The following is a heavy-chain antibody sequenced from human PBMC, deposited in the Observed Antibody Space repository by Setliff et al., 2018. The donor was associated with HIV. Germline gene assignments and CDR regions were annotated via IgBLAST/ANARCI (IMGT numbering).Heavy chain of an antibody. Sequence: PGGSLRLSCAASGFTFSSAWMSWVRQAPGKGLEWVANIKQDGSERAYVDSVKGRFTISRDNANNSLYLQMNSLRAEDTATYYCARASAATYCSGGACYLPDYWGQGTLVTVSS. CDR1: GFTFSSAW. CDR3: ARASAATYCSGGACYLPDY. CDR2: IKQDGSER. D-gene: IGHD2-15*01. V-gene: IGHV3-7*01. J-gene: IGHJ4*02.